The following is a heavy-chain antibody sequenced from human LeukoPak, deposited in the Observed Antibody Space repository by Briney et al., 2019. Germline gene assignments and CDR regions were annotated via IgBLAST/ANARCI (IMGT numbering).Heavy chain of an antibody. Sequence: SETLSLTCAVYGGSFSGYYWSWIRQPPGKGLEWIGSIYYSGHTYYNPSLKSRVTISVDTSKNQFSLTLSSVTAADTAVCYCAAWEVNYDAFDIWGQGTMVTVSS. CDR3: AAWEVNYDAFDI. V-gene: IGHV4-34*01. D-gene: IGHD5-24*01. J-gene: IGHJ3*02. CDR2: IYYSGHT. CDR1: GGSFSGYY.